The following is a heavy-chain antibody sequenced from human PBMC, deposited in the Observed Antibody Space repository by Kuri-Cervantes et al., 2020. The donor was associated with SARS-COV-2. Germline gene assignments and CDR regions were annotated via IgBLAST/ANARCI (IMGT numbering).Heavy chain of an antibody. D-gene: IGHD3-22*01. Sequence: SVKVSCKASGGPLNNYVINWVRQAPGQGLEWMGRIIPIFETVNYAQKFQGRVTITADKSPSTAYMELSSLRSEDTAVYDCARDPYYYDSNGYHGSDYWGQGTLVTVSS. J-gene: IGHJ4*02. CDR1: GGPLNNYV. CDR3: ARDPYYYDSNGYHGSDY. CDR2: IIPIFETV. V-gene: IGHV1-69*06.